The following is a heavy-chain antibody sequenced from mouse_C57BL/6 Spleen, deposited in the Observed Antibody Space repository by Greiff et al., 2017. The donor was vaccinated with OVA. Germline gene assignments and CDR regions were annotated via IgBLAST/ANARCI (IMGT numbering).Heavy chain of an antibody. CDR3: ARGDGYFDV. CDR1: GYAFSSSW. D-gene: IGHD3-3*01. CDR2: IYPGDGDT. Sequence: VQGVESGPELVKPGASVKISCKASGYAFSSSWMNWVKQRPGKGLEWIGRIYPGDGDTNYNGKFKGKATLTADKSSSTADMQLSSLTSEDSAVYFCARGDGYFDVWGTGTTVTVSS. V-gene: IGHV1-82*01. J-gene: IGHJ1*03.